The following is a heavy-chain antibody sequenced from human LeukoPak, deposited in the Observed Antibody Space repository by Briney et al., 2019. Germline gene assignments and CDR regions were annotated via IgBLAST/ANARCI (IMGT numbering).Heavy chain of an antibody. V-gene: IGHV3-21*01. CDR2: ISSSSTYI. CDR1: GFTFSRYS. CDR3: ARHGCPNCYHIDF. D-gene: IGHD2-2*01. J-gene: IGHJ4*02. Sequence: GGSLRLSCAASGFTFSRYSMNWFRQAPGKGLEWVSSISSSSTYIFYGDSVKGRFTISRDNAQNLLYLQMNSLRAEDTAVYYCARHGCPNCYHIDFWGQGTLVTVSS.